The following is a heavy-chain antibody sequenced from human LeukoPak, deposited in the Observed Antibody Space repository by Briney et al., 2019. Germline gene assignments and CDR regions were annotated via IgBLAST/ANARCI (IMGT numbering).Heavy chain of an antibody. CDR3: TRGDCSGGSCSSMDV. V-gene: IGHV3-23*01. CDR1: GFTFSSYA. D-gene: IGHD2-15*01. J-gene: IGHJ6*02. CDR2: ISGSGGST. Sequence: PGGSLRLSCAASGFTFSSYAMSWVRQAPGKGLEWVSAISGSGGSTYYADSVKGRFTISREDAKNSFYLQMNSLRAGDTAVYYCTRGDCSGGSCSSMDVWGQGTTVTVSS.